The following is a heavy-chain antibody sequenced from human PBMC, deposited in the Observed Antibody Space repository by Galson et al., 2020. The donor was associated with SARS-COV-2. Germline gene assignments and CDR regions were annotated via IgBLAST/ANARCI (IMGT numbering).Heavy chain of an antibody. CDR2: ISYDGTTK. CDR1: GFALSNSA. D-gene: IGHD6-13*01. CDR3: ARETDEHTSSWYDY. Sequence: GGSLRLSCAASGFALSNSAMHWVRQAPGTGLEWVAIISYDGTTKYNSDSVKGRFTISRDISKNTLYLQMNSLRPEDTAVYYCARETDEHTSSWYDYWGQGARVSVSA. J-gene: IGHJ4*02. V-gene: IGHV3-30*04.